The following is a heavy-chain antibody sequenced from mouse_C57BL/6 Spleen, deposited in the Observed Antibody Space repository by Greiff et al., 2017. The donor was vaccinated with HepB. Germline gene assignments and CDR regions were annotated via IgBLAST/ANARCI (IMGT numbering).Heavy chain of an antibody. V-gene: IGHV1-82*01. D-gene: IGHD3-2*02. J-gene: IGHJ3*01. CDR2: IYPGDGDT. CDR3: ARGGTAQALAWFAY. CDR1: GYAFSSSW. Sequence: VQLQQSGPELVKPGASVKISCKASGYAFSSSWMNWVKQRPGKGLEWIGRIYPGDGDTNYNGKFKGKATLTADKSSSTAYMQLSSLTSEDSAVYFCARGGTAQALAWFAYWGQGTLVTVSA.